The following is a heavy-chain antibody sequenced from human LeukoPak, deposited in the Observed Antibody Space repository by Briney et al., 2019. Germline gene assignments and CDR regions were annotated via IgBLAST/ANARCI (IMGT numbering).Heavy chain of an antibody. D-gene: IGHD3-22*01. Sequence: ASVKVSCKASGYTFTSYGISWVRQAPGQGLEWMGWISAYNGNTNYAQKLQGRVTMTTDTSTSIAYMELRSLRSDDTAVYYCARDGYYYDSSGYYFFHYWGQGTLVTVSS. CDR2: ISAYNGNT. V-gene: IGHV1-18*01. J-gene: IGHJ4*02. CDR3: ARDGYYYDSSGYYFFHY. CDR1: GYTFTSYG.